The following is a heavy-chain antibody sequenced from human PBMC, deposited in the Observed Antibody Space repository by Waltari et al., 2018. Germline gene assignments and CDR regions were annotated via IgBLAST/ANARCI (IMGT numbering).Heavy chain of an antibody. V-gene: IGHV3-15*01. CDR2: IKSRADGGTA. D-gene: IGHD1-1*01. CDR3: TTRTWTEMFDI. Sequence: EVQLVESGGGFIKPGGSLRLSCAASGFISSDAWMSWVRQAPGKGPEWIGRIKSRADGGTADYAAPVKGRFTISRDDSKNTLYLQMNSLKTEDAAVYYCTTRTWTEMFDIWGQGTMVTVSS. J-gene: IGHJ3*02. CDR1: GFISSDAW.